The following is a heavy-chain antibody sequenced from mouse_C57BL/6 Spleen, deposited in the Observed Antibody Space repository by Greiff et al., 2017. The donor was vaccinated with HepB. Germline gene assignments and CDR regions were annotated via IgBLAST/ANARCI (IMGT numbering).Heavy chain of an antibody. J-gene: IGHJ4*01. CDR1: GYTFTSYW. CDR2: IYPGSGST. D-gene: IGHD2-5*01. V-gene: IGHV1-55*01. CDR3: ALLSPFYSNYGYYAMDY. Sequence: QVQLQQPGAELVKPGASVKMSCKASGYTFTSYWITWVKQRPGQGLEWIGDIYPGSGSTNYNEKFKSKATLTVDTSSSTAYMQLSSLTSEDSAVYYCALLSPFYSNYGYYAMDYWGQGTSVTVSS.